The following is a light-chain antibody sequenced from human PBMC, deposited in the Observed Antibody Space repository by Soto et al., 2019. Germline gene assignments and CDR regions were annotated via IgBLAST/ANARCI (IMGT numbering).Light chain of an antibody. CDR1: QSVRSS. V-gene: IGKV3-15*01. J-gene: IGKJ1*01. CDR2: DAS. Sequence: EIVLTQSPATLSLSPGERATLSCWASQSVRSSLAWYQQKPGQAPRLLIYDASARATDIPARFSGSGSGTEFTLTISSLQSEDFAVYYCQQYNNWPRTFGQGTKVDIK. CDR3: QQYNNWPRT.